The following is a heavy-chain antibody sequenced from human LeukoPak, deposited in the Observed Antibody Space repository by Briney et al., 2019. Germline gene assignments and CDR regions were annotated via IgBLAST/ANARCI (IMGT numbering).Heavy chain of an antibody. CDR1: GGSISNYY. J-gene: IGHJ4*02. CDR3: ARDPATVVTSLFDY. CDR2: ISYSGST. Sequence: SETLSLTCTVSGGSISNYYWSWIRQTPGKGLEWIGYISYSGSTNYNPSLKGRVTISVDTSKNHFSLKLSSVTAADTAVYYCARDPATVVTSLFDYWGQGTLVTVSS. D-gene: IGHD4-23*01. V-gene: IGHV4-59*01.